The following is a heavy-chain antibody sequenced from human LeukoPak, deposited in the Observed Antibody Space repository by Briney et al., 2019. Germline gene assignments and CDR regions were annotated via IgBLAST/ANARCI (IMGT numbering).Heavy chain of an antibody. V-gene: IGHV3-48*03. D-gene: IGHD6-19*01. Sequence: PGGSLRLSCAASGFTFSSYEMNWVRQAPGKGLEWVSYISSSGSTIYYADSVKGRFTISRDNAKNSLYLQMNSLRAEDTAVYYCASPRRQWPRWLFDYWGQGTLVTVSS. J-gene: IGHJ4*02. CDR2: ISSSGSTI. CDR3: ASPRRQWPRWLFDY. CDR1: GFTFSSYE.